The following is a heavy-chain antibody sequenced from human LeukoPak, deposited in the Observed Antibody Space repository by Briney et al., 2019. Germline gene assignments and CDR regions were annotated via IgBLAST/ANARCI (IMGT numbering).Heavy chain of an antibody. CDR2: ISHDGSNK. CDR1: GFTFRSYG. V-gene: IGHV3-30*18. Sequence: GGSLRLSCAASGFTFRSYGMHWVRQAPGKGVEWVASISHDGSNKYYAESVRGGFTISRDNSKNTLYLQMNSLRAEDTAVYSCAKEAYYYDSRGYHNYYYYGMDVWGQGTTVTVSS. CDR3: AKEAYYYDSRGYHNYYYYGMDV. D-gene: IGHD3-22*01. J-gene: IGHJ6*02.